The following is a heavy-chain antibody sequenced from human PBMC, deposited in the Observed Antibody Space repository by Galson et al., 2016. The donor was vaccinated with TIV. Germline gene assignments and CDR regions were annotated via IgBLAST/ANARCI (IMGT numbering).Heavy chain of an antibody. CDR3: TRERRFCGNNCYLSYYYGMDV. V-gene: IGHV3-53*05. CDR2: MSSGGTL. J-gene: IGHJ6*02. D-gene: IGHD2-21*01. CDR1: SLNVNDNY. Sequence: LRLSCAASSLNVNDNYMTWVRQAPGKGLEWVAIMSSGGTLYYADFVRGRFTVSRDSSKNTLYLQMNSLRPDDTAVYYCTRERRFCGNNCYLSYYYGMDVWGQGTTVTVSS.